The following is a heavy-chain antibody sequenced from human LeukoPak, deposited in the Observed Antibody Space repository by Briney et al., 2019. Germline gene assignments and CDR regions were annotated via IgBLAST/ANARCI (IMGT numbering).Heavy chain of an antibody. J-gene: IGHJ4*02. CDR3: ARDQFSSSPRFFDY. CDR1: GYTFTSYG. D-gene: IGHD6-13*01. V-gene: IGHV1-18*01. CDR2: ISAYNGNT. Sequence: ASVKDSCKASGYTFTSYGISWVRQAPGQGLEWMGWISAYNGNTNYAQKLQGRVTMTTDTSTSTAYMELRSLRSDDTAVYYCARDQFSSSPRFFDYWGQGTLVTVSS.